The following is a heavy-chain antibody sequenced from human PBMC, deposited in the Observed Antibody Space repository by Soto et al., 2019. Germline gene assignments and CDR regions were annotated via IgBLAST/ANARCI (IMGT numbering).Heavy chain of an antibody. CDR1: GFTFSSYA. CDR3: AKGEPSSFPGYSYDKPH. J-gene: IGHJ4*02. Sequence: GGSLRLSCAASGFTFSSYAMSWVRQAPGKGLEWVSAISGSGGSTYYADSVKGRFTISRDNSKNTLYLQMNSLRAEDTAVYYCAKGEPSSFPGYSYDKPHWGQGTLVTVSS. V-gene: IGHV3-23*01. D-gene: IGHD5-18*01. CDR2: ISGSGGST.